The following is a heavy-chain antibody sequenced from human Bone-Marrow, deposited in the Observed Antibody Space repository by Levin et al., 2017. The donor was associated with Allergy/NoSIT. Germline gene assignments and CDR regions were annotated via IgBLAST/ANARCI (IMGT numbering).Heavy chain of an antibody. Sequence: PGESLKISCKGSGYSFTTYWIGWVRQMPGRGLEWMGIIYPGDSDTRYSPSFQGQVTISADKSITTAYLRWSSLKASDTAMYYCTRTLTSFDAFDIWGQGTMVTVSS. J-gene: IGHJ3*02. CDR1: GYSFTTYW. CDR3: TRTLTSFDAFDI. CDR2: IYPGDSDT. V-gene: IGHV5-51*01. D-gene: IGHD2/OR15-2a*01.